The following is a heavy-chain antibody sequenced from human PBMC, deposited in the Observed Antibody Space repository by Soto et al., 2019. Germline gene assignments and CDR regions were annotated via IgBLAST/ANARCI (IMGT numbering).Heavy chain of an antibody. V-gene: IGHV1-2*04. CDR2: INPNSGGT. D-gene: IGHD3-9*01. Sequence: ASVKVSCKASGYTFTGYYMHWVRQASGQGLEWMGWINPNSGGTNYAQKFQGWVTMTRDTSISTAYMELSRLRSDDTAVYYCAREDILGWFDPWGQGTLVTVSS. CDR3: AREDILGWFDP. J-gene: IGHJ5*02. CDR1: GYTFTGYY.